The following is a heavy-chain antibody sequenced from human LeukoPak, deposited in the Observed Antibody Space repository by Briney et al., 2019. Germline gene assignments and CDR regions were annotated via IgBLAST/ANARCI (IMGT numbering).Heavy chain of an antibody. Sequence: GGSLRLACAASGFTFSSYGMHWDCQAPGKGLEWVSFIRYDGSNKYYADSVKGRFTISRDNSKNTLYLQMNSLRAEDTAVYYCAKTGSERCSGCSCPIGDAFDIWGQGTMVTVSS. CDR3: AKTGSERCSGCSCPIGDAFDI. D-gene: IGHD2-15*01. CDR1: GFTFSSYG. J-gene: IGHJ3*02. V-gene: IGHV3-30*02. CDR2: IRYDGSNK.